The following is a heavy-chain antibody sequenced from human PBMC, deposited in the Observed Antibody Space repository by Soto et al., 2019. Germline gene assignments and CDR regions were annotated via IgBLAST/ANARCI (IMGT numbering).Heavy chain of an antibody. J-gene: IGHJ3*02. V-gene: IGHV1-18*01. CDR1: GYSFTSYG. Sequence: QVQLVQSGAEVKKPGASVKVSCKASGYSFTSYGITWVRQAPGQGLEWMGWISAYNGNTNYAQKFQGRVNMTTDTSTRTVYMGLGSLRSDDTAVYYCARDRSHYSDYGLDAYHIWGQGTMLTVSS. CDR3: ARDRSHYSDYGLDAYHI. CDR2: ISAYNGNT. D-gene: IGHD4-17*01.